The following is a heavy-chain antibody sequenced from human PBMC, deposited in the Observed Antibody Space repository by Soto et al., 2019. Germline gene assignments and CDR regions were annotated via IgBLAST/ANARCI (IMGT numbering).Heavy chain of an antibody. J-gene: IGHJ5*02. CDR1: GFTFSSYD. V-gene: IGHV3-13*01. D-gene: IGHD6-13*01. CDR3: ERGHSIAEAGILFDP. CDR2: IGTAGDT. Sequence: PGGSLRLSCAASGFTFSSYDMHWVRQATGKGLEWVSAIGTAGDTYYPGSVKGRFTISRENAKNSLYLQMNSLRAGDTAVYYCERGHSIAEAGILFDPWGQGTLVTVSS.